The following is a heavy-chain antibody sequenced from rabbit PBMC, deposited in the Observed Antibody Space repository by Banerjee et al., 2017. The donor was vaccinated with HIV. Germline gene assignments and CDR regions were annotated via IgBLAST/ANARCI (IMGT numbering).Heavy chain of an antibody. D-gene: IGHD6-1*01. J-gene: IGHJ4*01. CDR2: IYPDYGST. V-gene: IGHV1S40*01. Sequence: QSLEESGGGLVKPGASLTLTCTASGFSFSSGYDMCWVRQAPGKGLEWIAYIYPDYGSTDYATWVNGRFTISFDNAQNTVFLQMTSLTAADTATYFCAVGGYAAYALDLWGPGTLVTVS. CDR3: AVGGYAAYALDL. CDR1: GFSFSSGYD.